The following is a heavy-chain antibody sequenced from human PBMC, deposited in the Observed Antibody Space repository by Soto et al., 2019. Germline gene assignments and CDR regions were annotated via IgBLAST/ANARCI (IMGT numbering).Heavy chain of an antibody. V-gene: IGHV4-39*01. CDR1: GGSISSSSYY. J-gene: IGHJ5*02. CDR3: ARHQGIVVVPAAIRGWFDP. D-gene: IGHD2-2*01. CDR2: IYYSGST. Sequence: PSETLSLTCTVSGGSISSSSYYWGWIRQPPGKGLEWIGSIYYSGSTYYNPSLKSRVTISVDTSKNQFSLKLSSVTAADTAVYYCARHQGIVVVPAAIRGWFDPWGQGTLVTVSS.